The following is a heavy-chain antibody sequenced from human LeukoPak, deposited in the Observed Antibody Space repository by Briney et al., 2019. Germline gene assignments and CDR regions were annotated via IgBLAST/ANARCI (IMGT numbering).Heavy chain of an antibody. D-gene: IGHD5-18*01. V-gene: IGHV1-2*02. J-gene: IGHJ4*02. CDR2: INPNSGGT. CDR1: GYTFTGYY. CDR3: ARGRYSYGNFDY. Sequence: ASVKVSCKASGYTFTGYYMHWVRQAPGQGLEWMGWINPNSGGTNHAQKFQGRVTMTRDTSISTAYMELSRLRSDDTAVYYCARGRYSYGNFDYWGQGTLVTVSS.